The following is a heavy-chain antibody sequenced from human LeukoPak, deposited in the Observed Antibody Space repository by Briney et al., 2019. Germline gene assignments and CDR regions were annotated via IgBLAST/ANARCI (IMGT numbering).Heavy chain of an antibody. D-gene: IGHD5-18*01. Sequence: GGSLRLSCAASGFSFSSYIMHWVRQAPGKGLEWVAVISYDGSNKNYAAYVKGRFTISRDNSKNTLYLQMNSLRPEDTAVYYCAREGYSYGSFDYWGQGTLVTVSS. V-gene: IGHV3-30*03. CDR3: AREGYSYGSFDY. CDR2: ISYDGSNK. J-gene: IGHJ4*02. CDR1: GFSFSSYI.